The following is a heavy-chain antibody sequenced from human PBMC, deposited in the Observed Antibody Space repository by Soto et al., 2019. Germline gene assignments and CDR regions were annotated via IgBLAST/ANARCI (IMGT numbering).Heavy chain of an antibody. CDR3: VRDGSKSLRDWFDP. Sequence: SETLSLTCNVSGGSISKFYWAWIRKTAGNGLEWMGRVYATGITDYNPSLRSRVAMSVDISKKTFSLRLRSVTGADSGVYYCVRDGSKSLRDWFDPWGQGILVTVSS. CDR2: VYATGIT. V-gene: IGHV4-4*07. J-gene: IGHJ5*02. CDR1: GGSISKFY.